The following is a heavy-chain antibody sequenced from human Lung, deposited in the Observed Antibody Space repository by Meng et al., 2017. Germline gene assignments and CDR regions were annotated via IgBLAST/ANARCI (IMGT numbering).Heavy chain of an antibody. CDR3: ARGQDKSCSGDTCISKRLEFDS. J-gene: IGHJ4*02. V-gene: IGHV4-34*01. D-gene: IGHD2-15*01. Sequence: GLCKPSATPSLPCVVSGGSFSYYYWSWLRQPPGKGLEWIGEINHSGSTHYNPSLGSRVTTSVDASLNQFSLKMTSLTAADTAVYFCARGQDKSCSGDTCISKRLEFDSWGRGTLVTVSS. CDR1: GGSFSYYY. CDR2: INHSGST.